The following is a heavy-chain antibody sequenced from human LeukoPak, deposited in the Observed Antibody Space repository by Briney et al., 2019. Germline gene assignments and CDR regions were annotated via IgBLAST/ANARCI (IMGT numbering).Heavy chain of an antibody. J-gene: IGHJ3*02. CDR1: GGTFSSYA. CDR2: IIPIFGTA. CDR3: ARDIGDGYNPDAFDI. D-gene: IGHD5-24*01. V-gene: IGHV1-69*13. Sequence: AASVTVSCTASGGTFSSYAISWVRQAPGQGLEWMGGIIPIFGTANYAQKFQGRVTITADESTSTAYMELSSLRSEDTAVDYCARDIGDGYNPDAFDIWGQGTMVTVSS.